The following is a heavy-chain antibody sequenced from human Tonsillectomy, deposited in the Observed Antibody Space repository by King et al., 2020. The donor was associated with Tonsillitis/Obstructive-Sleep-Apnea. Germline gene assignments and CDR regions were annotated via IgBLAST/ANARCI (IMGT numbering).Heavy chain of an antibody. D-gene: IGHD3-22*01. V-gene: IGHV4-31*03. Sequence: VQLQESGPGLVKPSQTLSLTCTVSGGSISSGGYYWSWIRQHPGKGLEWIGYIYYSGSTSYNPSLKSRVTISVDTSKNQFSLKLGSVTAADTAVYYCAREGRYYYDSSGYYQYYFDYWGQGTLVTVSS. CDR1: GGSISSGGYY. CDR3: AREGRYYYDSSGYYQYYFDY. CDR2: IYYSGST. J-gene: IGHJ4*02.